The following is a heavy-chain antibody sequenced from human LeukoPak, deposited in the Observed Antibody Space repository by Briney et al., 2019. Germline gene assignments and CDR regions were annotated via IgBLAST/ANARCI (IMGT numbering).Heavy chain of an antibody. Sequence: GGSLRLSCAASGFXLSIYGMHWVRQAPGKGLEWVAVTWKDGINKDYADSVKGRFTISRDNSKNTLYLQMNSLRAEDTAVYYCAREGNYFDYWGQGTLVTVSS. CDR2: TWKDGINK. V-gene: IGHV3-33*01. J-gene: IGHJ4*02. CDR1: GFXLSIYG. CDR3: AREGNYFDY.